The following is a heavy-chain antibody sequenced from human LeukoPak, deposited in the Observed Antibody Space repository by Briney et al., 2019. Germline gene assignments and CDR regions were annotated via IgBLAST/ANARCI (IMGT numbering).Heavy chain of an antibody. CDR2: INTNTGNP. J-gene: IGHJ3*02. CDR3: ARDRAVVVTATFDAFDI. D-gene: IGHD2-21*02. Sequence: ASVKVSCKASGYTFTSYAMNWVRQAPGQGLEWMGCINTNTGNPTYAQGFTGRFVFSLDSSVSTAYLQISSLWAEDTAVYYCARDRAVVVTATFDAFDIWGQGTMVTVSS. V-gene: IGHV7-4-1*02. CDR1: GYTFTSYA.